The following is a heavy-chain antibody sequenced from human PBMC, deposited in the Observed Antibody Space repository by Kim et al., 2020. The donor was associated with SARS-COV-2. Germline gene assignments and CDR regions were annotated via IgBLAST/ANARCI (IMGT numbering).Heavy chain of an antibody. J-gene: IGHJ4*02. Sequence: KDYAVSVKSRITINPDTSKNQFSLQLNSVTPEDTAVYYCATGDSSGQLDYWGQGTLVTVSS. CDR3: ATGDSSGQLDY. D-gene: IGHD6-19*01. CDR2: K. V-gene: IGHV6-1*01.